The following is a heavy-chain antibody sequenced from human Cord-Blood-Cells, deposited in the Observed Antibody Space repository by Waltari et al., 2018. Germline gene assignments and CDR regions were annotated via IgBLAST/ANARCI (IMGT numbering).Heavy chain of an antibody. CDR2: IYSGGST. CDR3: ARAPYSSSFAFDI. D-gene: IGHD6-6*01. CDR1: GFTVSSTY. J-gene: IGHJ3*02. V-gene: IGHV3-53*01. Sequence: DVQLVESGGGLIQHGGSLRLSCAASGFTVSSTYVTCVRKAPGKGREWVSVIYSGGSTDYADSVKCRFTIARDNSKNTLYLQMNSLRAEDTAVYYCARAPYSSSFAFDIWGQGTMVTVSS.